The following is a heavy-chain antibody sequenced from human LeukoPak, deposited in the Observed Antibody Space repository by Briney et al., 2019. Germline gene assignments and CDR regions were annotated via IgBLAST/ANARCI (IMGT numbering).Heavy chain of an antibody. V-gene: IGHV4-59*12. J-gene: IGHJ4*02. CDR2: IYYSGST. Sequence: SETLSLTCTVSGGSISSYYWSWIRQPPGKGLEWIGYIYYSGSTYYNPSLKSRVTISVDTSKNQFSLKLSSVTAADTAVYYCARVARYFDYWGQGTLVTVSS. CDR1: GGSISSYY. CDR3: ARVARYFDY.